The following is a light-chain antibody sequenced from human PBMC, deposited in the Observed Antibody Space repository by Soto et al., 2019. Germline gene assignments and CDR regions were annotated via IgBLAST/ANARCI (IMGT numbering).Light chain of an antibody. Sequence: EVVMTQSPATLSVSPGERATLSCRASQSVSRNLAWNQQRPGLAPRLLIYDASTRATNIPTRFSGSGSGTEFTLTINTLQSEDFAVYYCQQYNHWPLYTFGQGTKLEIK. CDR1: QSVSRN. CDR3: QQYNHWPLYT. J-gene: IGKJ2*01. CDR2: DAS. V-gene: IGKV3-15*01.